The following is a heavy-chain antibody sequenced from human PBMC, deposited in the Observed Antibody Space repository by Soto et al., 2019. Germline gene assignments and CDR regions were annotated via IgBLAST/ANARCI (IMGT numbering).Heavy chain of an antibody. V-gene: IGHV3-66*01. Sequence: GGSLRLSCAASGFTFSRNYMSWVRQAPGKGLEWVSLIYTGGNTLYADSVKGRFTISRDDSKNTLFLQMNSLSADDTAVYYCARVVAQIDSWGQGTLVTVSS. CDR1: GFTFSRNY. CDR3: ARVVAQIDS. D-gene: IGHD5-12*01. J-gene: IGHJ4*02. CDR2: IYTGGNT.